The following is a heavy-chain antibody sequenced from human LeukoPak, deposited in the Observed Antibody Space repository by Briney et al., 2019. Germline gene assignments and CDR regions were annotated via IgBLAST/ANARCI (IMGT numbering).Heavy chain of an antibody. Sequence: SETLSLTCTVSGGSISSYYWSWIRQPAGKGLEWIGRIYTSVSTNYNPSLKSRVTMSVDTSKNQFSLKLSSMAAEDTAVYYCAREMGAPTGSFDYWGQGTLVTVSS. CDR3: AREMGAPTGSFDY. V-gene: IGHV4-4*07. CDR1: GGSISSYY. J-gene: IGHJ4*02. D-gene: IGHD1-26*01. CDR2: IYTSVST.